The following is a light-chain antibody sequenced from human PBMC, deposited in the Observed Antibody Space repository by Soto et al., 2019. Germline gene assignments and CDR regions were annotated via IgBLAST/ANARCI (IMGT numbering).Light chain of an antibody. CDR3: QQRSNRIT. V-gene: IGKV3D-20*02. Sequence: EIVLTQSPGTLSLSPGERATLSCRASQSVSSSYLAWYQQKPGQAPRLLIYDISTRAAAIPARFSGSGSGTDFTLTVSSLEPEDFALYYCQQRSNRITFGQGTRLEIK. CDR2: DIS. J-gene: IGKJ5*01. CDR1: QSVSSSY.